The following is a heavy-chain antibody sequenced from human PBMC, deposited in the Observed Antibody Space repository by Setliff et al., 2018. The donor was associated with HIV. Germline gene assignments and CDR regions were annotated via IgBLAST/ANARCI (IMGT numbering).Heavy chain of an antibody. V-gene: IGHV3-30-3*01. CDR1: GFTFSSYV. J-gene: IGHJ4*02. CDR2: MSTGGGIK. CDR3: VRDPIEGSPDYFDY. Sequence: GESLKISCAASGFTFSSYVLHWVRQAPGKGLEWVAVMSTGGGIKICADSVKGRFTISRDNSRNTLFLQMNNLRPEDTATYYCVRDPIEGSPDYFDYWGRGALVTVSS. D-gene: IGHD1-26*01.